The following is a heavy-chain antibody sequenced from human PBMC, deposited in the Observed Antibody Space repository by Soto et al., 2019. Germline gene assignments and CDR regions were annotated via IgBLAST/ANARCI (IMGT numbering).Heavy chain of an antibody. CDR1: GASISSYY. D-gene: IGHD3-22*01. CDR3: GGDTRGIGGYGIDH. Sequence: SETLSLTCTVSGASISSYYWSWIRQPPGKGLEWIGYIYYNGNTDYKPSLQSRVTISIEPSKSHFSLRLSSVTAADTAVFYCGGDTRGIGGYGIDHWGQRTLVAVSS. J-gene: IGHJ4*02. CDR2: IYYNGNT. V-gene: IGHV4-59*01.